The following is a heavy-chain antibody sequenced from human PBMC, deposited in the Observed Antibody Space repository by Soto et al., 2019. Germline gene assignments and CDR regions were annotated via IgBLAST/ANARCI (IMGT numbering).Heavy chain of an antibody. CDR2: ISCENGKT. CDR3: ARSAAGFYNNWFDP. CDR1: GYNFITYG. Sequence: QVQMVQSGAEVKKSGASVRVSCEASGYNFITYGISWVRQAPGQGLEWMGWISCENGKTESAPKFQGRVTMTTDTSTNTAYMELRSLTSDDTAVYYCARSAAGFYNNWFDPWVQGTLVTVSS. D-gene: IGHD4-4*01. J-gene: IGHJ5*02. V-gene: IGHV1-18*01.